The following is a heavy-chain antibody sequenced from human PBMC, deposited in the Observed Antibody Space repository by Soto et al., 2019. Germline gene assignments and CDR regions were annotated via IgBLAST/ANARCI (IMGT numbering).Heavy chain of an antibody. D-gene: IGHD3-3*01. CDR3: ARDVLEWLFDY. V-gene: IGHV4-59*01. CDR2: IYYSGST. J-gene: IGHJ4*02. Sequence: SETLSLTCTVSGGSISSYYWSWIRQPPGKGLEWIGYIYYSGSTNYNPSLKSRVTISVDTSKNQFSLKLSSVTAADTAVYYCARDVLEWLFDYWGQGTLVTVSS. CDR1: GGSISSYY.